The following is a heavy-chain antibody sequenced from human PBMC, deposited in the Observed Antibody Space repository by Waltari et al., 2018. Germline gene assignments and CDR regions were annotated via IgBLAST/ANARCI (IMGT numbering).Heavy chain of an antibody. CDR3: ARETEEVVGYDY. J-gene: IGHJ4*02. CDR1: GGSFSASY. V-gene: IGHV4-34*01. Sequence: QVLLQQWAAGLLTPSQTLSLPCAHYGGSFSASYCSWLRQPPGKGLDWIGEINHSGSTNYNPSLKSRVTISVDTSKNQFALKLSSVTAADTAVYDCARETEEVVGYDYWGQGTLVTVSS. D-gene: IGHD2-8*02. CDR2: INHSGST.